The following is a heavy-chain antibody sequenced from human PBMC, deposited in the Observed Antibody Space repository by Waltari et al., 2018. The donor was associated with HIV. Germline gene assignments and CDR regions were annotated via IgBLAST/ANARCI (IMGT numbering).Heavy chain of an antibody. V-gene: IGHV3-11*01. CDR3: ARDRWYYFDTSDYFYDY. CDR2: ISNRGDII. D-gene: IGHD3-22*01. J-gene: IGHJ4*02. CDR1: ALTYSDNS. Sequence: QVQLVESGGGLVKPGGSLSLTCSASALTYSDNSTHFTRQAPGKGLEWISYISNRGDIIYYADSVKGRFTISRDNAKNSLYLQMNSLRAEDTAVYYCARDRWYYFDTSDYFYDYWGQGTLVTVSS.